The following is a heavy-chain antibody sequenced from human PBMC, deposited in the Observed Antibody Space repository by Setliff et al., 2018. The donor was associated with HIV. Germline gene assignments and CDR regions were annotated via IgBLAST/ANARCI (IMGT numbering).Heavy chain of an antibody. CDR3: AREGSGWYSSDY. CDR2: ISSSSSTI. CDR1: GFTFRTHY. V-gene: IGHV3-48*04. J-gene: IGHJ4*02. Sequence: GGSLRLSCAASGFTFRTHYMNWVRQAPGKGLEWVSYISSSSSTIYYADSVKGRFTISRDNAKNSLYLQMNSLRAEEAAVYYCAREGSGWYSSDYWGQGTLVTVSS. D-gene: IGHD6-19*01.